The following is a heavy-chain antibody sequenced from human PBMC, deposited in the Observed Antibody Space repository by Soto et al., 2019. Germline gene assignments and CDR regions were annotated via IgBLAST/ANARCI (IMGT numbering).Heavy chain of an antibody. V-gene: IGHV1-46*01. CDR1: GYPFTNYH. Sequence: SVKVFFKTSGYPFTNYHIHFVRQAPGQGLEWLGIINPSDGGTGYAQKFQGRVTMTRDTSTSTVYMEMSSLRSEDTAVYYCARVAHQSLDFWGLGTLVTVSS. D-gene: IGHD5-12*01. CDR3: ARVAHQSLDF. J-gene: IGHJ4*02. CDR2: INPSDGGT.